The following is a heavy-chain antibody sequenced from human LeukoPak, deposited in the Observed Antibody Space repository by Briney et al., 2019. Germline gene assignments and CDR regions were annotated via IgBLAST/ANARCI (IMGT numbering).Heavy chain of an antibody. J-gene: IGHJ5*02. Sequence: PSETLSLTCTVSGGSISNYYWNWIRQPPGKGLEWIGYIYYTGNTNYNPSLKSRVTISVDTSKNQFSLKLSSVTAADTAVYYCARDNYDYVWGSYQGKLNWFDPWGQGTLVTVSS. CDR2: IYYTGNT. V-gene: IGHV4-59*12. CDR3: ARDNYDYVWGSYQGKLNWFDP. CDR1: GGSISNYY. D-gene: IGHD3-16*01.